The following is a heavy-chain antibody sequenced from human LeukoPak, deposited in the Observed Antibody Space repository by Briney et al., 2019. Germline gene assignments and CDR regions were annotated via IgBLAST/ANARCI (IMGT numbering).Heavy chain of an antibody. J-gene: IGHJ4*02. CDR1: GYTFTSYY. Sequence: GASVKVSCKASGYTFTSYYIHWVRQAPGQVLEWMGIIDPSGGSTNYAQKFQGRVTMTRDTSTSTVYMELSSLRSEDTAVYYCARGSHVRLYDSPNGFDYWGQGTLVTVSS. CDR3: ARGSHVRLYDSPNGFDY. V-gene: IGHV1-46*01. D-gene: IGHD3-22*01. CDR2: IDPSGGST.